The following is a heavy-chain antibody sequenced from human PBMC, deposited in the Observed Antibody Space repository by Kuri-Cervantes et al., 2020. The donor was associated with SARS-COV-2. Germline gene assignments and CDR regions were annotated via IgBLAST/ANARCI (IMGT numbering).Heavy chain of an antibody. Sequence: SLKISCVTSGFRFEEYAMHWVRQAPGKGLEWVSGISWNSGNIDQADSVKGRFTISRDNAKSSLYLEMNSLRVEDTAFYYCAKDMWSDDRGHSHGGFDFWGQGNLVTGAS. CDR1: GFRFEEYA. CDR2: ISWNSGNI. V-gene: IGHV3-9*01. J-gene: IGHJ4*02. CDR3: AKDMWSDDRGHSHGGFDF. D-gene: IGHD5-18*01.